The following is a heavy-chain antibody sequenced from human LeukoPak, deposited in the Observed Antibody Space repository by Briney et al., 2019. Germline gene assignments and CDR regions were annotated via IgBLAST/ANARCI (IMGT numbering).Heavy chain of an antibody. CDR3: ARGASTYYFDY. J-gene: IGHJ4*02. V-gene: IGHV4-59*12. CDR2: IYYSGST. CDR1: GGSISSYY. D-gene: IGHD1-26*01. Sequence: SETLSLTCTVSGGSISSYYWSWIRQPPGKGLEWIGYIYYSGSTNYNPSLKSRVTISVDTSKNQFSLKLSSVTAADTAVYYCARGASTYYFDYWGQGTLVTVSS.